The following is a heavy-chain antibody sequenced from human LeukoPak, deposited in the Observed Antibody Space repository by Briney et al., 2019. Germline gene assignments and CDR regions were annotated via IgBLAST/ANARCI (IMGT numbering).Heavy chain of an antibody. CDR3: ARTPPYSSSWCFDY. J-gene: IGHJ4*02. V-gene: IGHV1-69*13. CDR2: IIPIFGTA. CDR1: GGTFSSYA. Sequence: GASVTVSCKASGGTFSSYAISWVRQAPGQGLEWMGGIIPIFGTANYAQKFQGRVTITADESTSTAYMELSSLRSEDTAVYYCARTPPYSSSWCFDYWGQGTLVTVSS. D-gene: IGHD6-13*01.